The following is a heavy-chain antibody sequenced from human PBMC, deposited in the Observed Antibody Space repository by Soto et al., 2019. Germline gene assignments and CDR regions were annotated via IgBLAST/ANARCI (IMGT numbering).Heavy chain of an antibody. Sequence: VQLVESGGGLVQPGRSRRLSCVVSGISFDDYAMHWVRQVPGKGLEWVSGINWDSGDIGYADSVKGRFTISRDNGKNSLYLQMNSLRTEDTALYYCAKDTAPGFYDANGHLDYWGQGTPVTVSS. CDR2: INWDSGDI. V-gene: IGHV3-9*01. CDR3: AKDTAPGFYDANGHLDY. J-gene: IGHJ4*02. D-gene: IGHD2-8*01. CDR1: GISFDDYA.